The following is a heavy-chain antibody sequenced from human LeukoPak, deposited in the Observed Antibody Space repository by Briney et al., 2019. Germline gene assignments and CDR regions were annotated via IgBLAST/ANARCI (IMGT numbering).Heavy chain of an antibody. CDR2: INQDGSEK. CDR3: ARKIRYSSGWYPDY. V-gene: IGHV3-7*01. CDR1: GFTFSSYW. Sequence: GGSLRLSCAASGFTFSSYWMSWVRQAPGKGLEWVANINQDGSEKYYVDSVKGRFTISRDNAKNSLYLQMNSLRAEDTAVYYCARKIRYSSGWYPDYWGQGTLVTVSS. J-gene: IGHJ4*02. D-gene: IGHD6-19*01.